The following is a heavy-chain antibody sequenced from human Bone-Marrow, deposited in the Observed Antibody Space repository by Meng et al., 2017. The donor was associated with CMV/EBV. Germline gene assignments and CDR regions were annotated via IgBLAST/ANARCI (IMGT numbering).Heavy chain of an antibody. J-gene: IGHJ4*02. CDR1: GSSISSYY. CDR3: ARERNDFWSGYSQRYFDY. D-gene: IGHD3-3*01. CDR2: IYYSGST. Sequence: SETLSLTCTGSGSSISSYYWSWIRQPPGKGLEWIGYIYYSGSTNYNPSLKSRVTISIDTSKNQFPLKLSSVTAADTAVYYCARERNDFWSGYSQRYFDYWGQGTLVTVSS. V-gene: IGHV4-59*01.